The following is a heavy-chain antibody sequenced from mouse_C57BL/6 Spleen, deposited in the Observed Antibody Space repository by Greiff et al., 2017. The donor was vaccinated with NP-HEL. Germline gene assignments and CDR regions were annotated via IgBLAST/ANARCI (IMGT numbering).Heavy chain of an antibody. D-gene: IGHD2-1*01. Sequence: EVKLVESGGGLVQPGGSLSLSCAASGFTFTDYYMSWVRQPPGKALEWLGFIRNKANGYTTEYSASVKGRFTISRDNSQSILYLQMNALRAEDSATYYCARYGNFVDYWGQSTTLTVSS. CDR3: ARYGNFVDY. CDR2: IRNKANGYTT. CDR1: GFTFTDYY. V-gene: IGHV7-3*01. J-gene: IGHJ2*01.